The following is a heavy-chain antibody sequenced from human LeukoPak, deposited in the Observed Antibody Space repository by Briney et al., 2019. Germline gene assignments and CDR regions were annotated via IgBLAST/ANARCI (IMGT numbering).Heavy chain of an antibody. V-gene: IGHV3-53*01. CDR2: IYSGGNT. CDR3: ARRAGEYSHPYDY. Sequence: PGGSLRLSCTVSGFTVSSNSWSWVRQAPGKGLEWVSFIYSGGNTHYSDSVTGRFTISRDNSKNTLYLQMNSLRAEDTPIYYCARRAGEYSHPYDYWGQGTLVTVSS. J-gene: IGHJ4*02. CDR1: GFTVSSNS. D-gene: IGHD2-15*01.